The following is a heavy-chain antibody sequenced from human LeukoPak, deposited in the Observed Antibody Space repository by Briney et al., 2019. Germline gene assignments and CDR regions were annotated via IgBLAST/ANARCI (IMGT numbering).Heavy chain of an antibody. CDR2: IYYSGST. Sequence: PSETLSLTCGVSGGSVSSSRHYWAWIRQPPGKGLEWIGSIYYSGSTYYNPSLKSGVTISVDTSSNQFSLTLRSVTAADTSVYYCARQSRTTRDPFDSWGRGAQVIVS. V-gene: IGHV4-39*01. CDR3: ARQSRTTRDPFDS. CDR1: GGSVSSSRHY. J-gene: IGHJ4*02. D-gene: IGHD4-11*01.